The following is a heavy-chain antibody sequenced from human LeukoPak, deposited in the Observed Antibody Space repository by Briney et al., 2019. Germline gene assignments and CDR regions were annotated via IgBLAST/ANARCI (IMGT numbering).Heavy chain of an antibody. Sequence: PGGSLRLSCAASGFPFSGYHMSWIRQAPGKGLEWISYIYFTGDIIYYADSAKGRFTISRDNAKNPLYLQMNSLKAEDTAVYYCARDDMLERPSFDIWGQGTVVTVSS. D-gene: IGHD1-1*01. CDR1: GFPFSGYH. CDR2: IYFTGDII. V-gene: IGHV3-11*01. J-gene: IGHJ3*02. CDR3: ARDDMLERPSFDI.